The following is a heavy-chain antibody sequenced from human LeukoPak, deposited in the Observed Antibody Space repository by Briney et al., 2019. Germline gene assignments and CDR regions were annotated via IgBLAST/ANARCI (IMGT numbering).Heavy chain of an antibody. CDR1: GFTFSSYA. V-gene: IGHV3-23*01. Sequence: GGSLRLSCAASGFTFSSYAMSWVRQAPGKGVEWVSAISGSGGSTYYADSVKGRFTISRDNSKNTLYLQMNSLRAEDTAVYYCAKCFGLWFGELFSFDYWGQGTLVTVSS. J-gene: IGHJ4*02. CDR2: ISGSGGST. CDR3: AKCFGLWFGELFSFDY. D-gene: IGHD3-10*01.